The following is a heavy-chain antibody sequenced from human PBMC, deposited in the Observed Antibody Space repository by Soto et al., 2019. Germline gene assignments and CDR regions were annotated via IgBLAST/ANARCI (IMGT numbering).Heavy chain of an antibody. CDR1: GGSISSSSYY. D-gene: IGHD5-12*01. J-gene: IGHJ6*02. CDR2: IYYSGST. V-gene: IGHV4-39*01. Sequence: SETLSLTCTVSGGSISSSSYYWGWIRQPPGKGPEWIGSIYYSGSTYYNPSLKSRVTISVDTSKNQFSLKLSSVTAADTAVYYCASVRRGGYDSLRYYYGMDVWGQGTTVTVSS. CDR3: ASVRRGGYDSLRYYYGMDV.